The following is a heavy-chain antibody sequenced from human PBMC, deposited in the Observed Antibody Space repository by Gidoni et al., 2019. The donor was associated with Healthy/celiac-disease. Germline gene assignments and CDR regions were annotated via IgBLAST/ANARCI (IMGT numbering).Heavy chain of an antibody. CDR2: IYTSGST. CDR3: AREVSSSWFDP. Sequence: QVQLQESGPGLVKPSQTLSLTCTVSGGSISSGSYYWSWIRQPAGKGLEWIGRIYTSGSTNYNPSLKSRVTMSVDTSKNQFSLKLSSVTAADTAVYYCAREVSSSWFDPWGQGTLVTVSS. D-gene: IGHD6-13*01. J-gene: IGHJ5*02. V-gene: IGHV4-61*02. CDR1: GGSISSGSYY.